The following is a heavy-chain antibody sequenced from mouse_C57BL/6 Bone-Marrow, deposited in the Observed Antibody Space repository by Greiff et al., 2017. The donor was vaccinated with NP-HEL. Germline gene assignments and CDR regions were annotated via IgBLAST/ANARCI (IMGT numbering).Heavy chain of an antibody. D-gene: IGHD1-1*01. V-gene: IGHV1-85*01. J-gene: IGHJ1*03. CDR1: GYTFTSYD. CDR2: IYPRDGST. CDR3: ARQGYGSPWYFDV. Sequence: QVQLQQSGPELVKPGASVKLSCKASGYTFTSYDINWVKQRPGQGLAWIGWIYPRDGSTKYNEKFKGKATLTVDTSSSTAYMELHSLTSEDSAVYFCARQGYGSPWYFDVWGTGTTVTVSS.